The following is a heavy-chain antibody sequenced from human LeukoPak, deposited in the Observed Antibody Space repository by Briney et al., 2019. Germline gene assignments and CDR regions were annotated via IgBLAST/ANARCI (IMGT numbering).Heavy chain of an antibody. J-gene: IGHJ4*02. D-gene: IGHD5-18*01. CDR3: ASGIQLWLYGY. Sequence: PSETLSLTCTVSGGSISSYYWSWIRQPPGKGLEWIGYIYYSGSTNYNPSLKSRVTISVDTPKNQFSLKLSSVTAADTAVYYCASGIQLWLYGYWGQGTLVTVSS. CDR2: IYYSGST. V-gene: IGHV4-59*08. CDR1: GGSISSYY.